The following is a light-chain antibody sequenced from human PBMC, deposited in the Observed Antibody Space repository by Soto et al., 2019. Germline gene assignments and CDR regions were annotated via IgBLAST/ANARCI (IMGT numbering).Light chain of an antibody. CDR2: GAS. J-gene: IGKJ2*01. Sequence: EIVMTQSPATLSVSPGERATLSCRASQSVSSNLAWYQQKPGQAPRLLIYGASNRATGIPARFSGSGSGTDFTLTISSLQSEDFAVYYCQQYNNWPPTFGQGTKVEIK. CDR3: QQYNNWPPT. V-gene: IGKV3-15*01. CDR1: QSVSSN.